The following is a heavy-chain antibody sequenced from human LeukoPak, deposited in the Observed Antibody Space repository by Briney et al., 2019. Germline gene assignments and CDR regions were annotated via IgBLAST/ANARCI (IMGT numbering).Heavy chain of an antibody. Sequence: PGGSLRLSCAASRFTFSGYWMHWVRQVPGKGLVWVSRISSDGSSTSYAGSVRGRFTISRDNAKNTLYLQMNSLRAEDTAVYYCARGGSYTAGAFDIWGQGTLVTVFS. CDR2: ISSDGSST. J-gene: IGHJ3*02. D-gene: IGHD1-26*01. CDR1: RFTFSGYW. V-gene: IGHV3-74*01. CDR3: ARGGSYTAGAFDI.